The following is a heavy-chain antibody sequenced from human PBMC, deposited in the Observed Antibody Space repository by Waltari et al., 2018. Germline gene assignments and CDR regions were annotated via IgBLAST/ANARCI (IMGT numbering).Heavy chain of an antibody. D-gene: IGHD6-19*01. V-gene: IGHV4-38-2*02. J-gene: IGHJ4*02. Sequence: QVQLQESGPGLVKPSATLSLTCAVSGYSISSGYYWGWIRQPPGKGLEWIGSIYHSGSTYYNPSLKSRVTISVDTSKNQFSLKLSSVTAADTAVYYCARDRVAAPNDYWGQGTLVTVSS. CDR2: IYHSGST. CDR1: GYSISSGYY. CDR3: ARDRVAAPNDY.